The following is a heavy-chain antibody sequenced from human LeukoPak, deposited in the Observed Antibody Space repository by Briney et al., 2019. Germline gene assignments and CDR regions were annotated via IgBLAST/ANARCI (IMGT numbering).Heavy chain of an antibody. D-gene: IGHD3-16*01. CDR2: IYGSGGT. Sequence: SETLSLTCTVSGGAISNYYWSWIRQSAGKGLEWIGQIYGSGGTNYNPSLKSRVTMSTDKSKHQLSLRLSSVTAADTAIYYCARNRSNDFGEVPFDIWGQGTMVSVSS. CDR1: GGAISNYY. V-gene: IGHV4-4*07. CDR3: ARNRSNDFGEVPFDI. J-gene: IGHJ3*02.